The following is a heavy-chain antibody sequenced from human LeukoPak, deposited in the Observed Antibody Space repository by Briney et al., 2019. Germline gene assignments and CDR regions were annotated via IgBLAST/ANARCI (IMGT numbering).Heavy chain of an antibody. CDR2: INPSGGST. CDR1: GYTFTSYY. D-gene: IGHD3-22*01. Sequence: ASVKVSCKASGYTFTSYYMHWVRQAPGQGLEWMGIINPSGGSTSYAQKFRGRVTMTRDTSTSTVYMELSSLRSEDTAVYYCARTTPYDSSGYDDLDYWGQGTLVTVSS. CDR3: ARTTPYDSSGYDDLDY. V-gene: IGHV1-46*01. J-gene: IGHJ4*02.